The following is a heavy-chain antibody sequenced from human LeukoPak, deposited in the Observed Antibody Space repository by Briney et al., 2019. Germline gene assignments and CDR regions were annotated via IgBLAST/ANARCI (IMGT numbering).Heavy chain of an antibody. CDR1: GFTFSSCG. CDR2: ISYDGTKK. V-gene: IGHV3-30*03. D-gene: IGHD2-15*01. Sequence: GGSLRLSCAASGFTFSSCGFHWVRHAPGKGLEWVAVISYDGTKKYYADSVKGPFHISRDNSKNTLYLQMNSLRAEDTAVYYCARWVVTAADIDYWGQGTLVTVSS. J-gene: IGHJ4*02. CDR3: ARWVVTAADIDY.